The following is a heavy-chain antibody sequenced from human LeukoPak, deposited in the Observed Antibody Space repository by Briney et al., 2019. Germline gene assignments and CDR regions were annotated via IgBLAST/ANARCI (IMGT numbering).Heavy chain of an antibody. V-gene: IGHV4-39*01. CDR1: GGSISSSSYY. Sequence: SETLSLTCTVSGGSISSSSYYWGWLRQPPGKGLEWIGSIYYSGSTYYNPSLKSRVTISVDTSKNQFSLKLSSVTAADTAVYYCARGPSSTVYVALNGSPRTTDKENWGQGTLVTVSS. D-gene: IGHD1-1*01. J-gene: IGHJ4*02. CDR3: ARGPSSTVYVALNGSPRTTDKEN. CDR2: IYYSGST.